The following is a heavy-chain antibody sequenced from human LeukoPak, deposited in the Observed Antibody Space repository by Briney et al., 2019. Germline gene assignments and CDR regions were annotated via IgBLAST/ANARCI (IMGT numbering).Heavy chain of an antibody. Sequence: SETLSLTCTVSGGSISGSSYFRGWIRQPPGKGLEWIGNIYYPGSTYYNPSLKSRVTISVDTSKNQFSLKLSSMTAADTAVYYCARVLYSSPSNWGQGTLVTVSS. J-gene: IGHJ4*02. CDR1: GGSISGSSYF. CDR2: IYYPGST. CDR3: ARVLYSSPSN. D-gene: IGHD6-6*01. V-gene: IGHV4-39*01.